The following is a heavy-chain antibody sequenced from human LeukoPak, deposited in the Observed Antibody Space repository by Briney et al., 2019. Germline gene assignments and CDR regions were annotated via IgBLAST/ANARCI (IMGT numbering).Heavy chain of an antibody. CDR2: IRYDGSNK. J-gene: IGHJ6*03. Sequence: GGSLRLSCAASGFTFSSYGMHWVRQAPGKGLEWVAFIRYDGSNKYYADSVKGRFTISRDNSKNTLYLQMNSLRAEDTAVYYCAKTATSLYYYYMDVWGKGTTVTVSS. CDR3: AKTATSLYYYYMDV. D-gene: IGHD5-12*01. V-gene: IGHV3-30*02. CDR1: GFTFSSYG.